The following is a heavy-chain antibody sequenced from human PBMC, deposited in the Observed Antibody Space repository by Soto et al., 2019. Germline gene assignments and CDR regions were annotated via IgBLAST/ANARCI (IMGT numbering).Heavy chain of an antibody. CDR1: GGSISSSSYY. V-gene: IGHV4-39*01. J-gene: IGHJ5*02. Sequence: SETLSLTCTVSGGSISSSSYYWGWIRQPPGKGLEWIGSIYYSGSTYYNPSLKSRVTISVDTSKNQFSLKLSSVTAADTAVYYCARHRLSSSWYPQVEGGYGFDPWGQGTVVTVSS. CDR2: IYYSGST. CDR3: ARHRLSSSWYPQVEGGYGFDP. D-gene: IGHD6-13*01.